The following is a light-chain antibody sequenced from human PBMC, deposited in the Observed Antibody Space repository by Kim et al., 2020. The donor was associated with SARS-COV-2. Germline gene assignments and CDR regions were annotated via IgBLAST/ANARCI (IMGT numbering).Light chain of an antibody. CDR3: QQYDDWLPYT. CDR2: GAS. J-gene: IGKJ2*01. V-gene: IGKV3-15*01. Sequence: VSPGERATPSCRASQSISSNLAWYQQKPGQAPRLLIYGASTRATDIPARFSGSGSGTEFTLTISSLQSEDFAVYYCQQYDDWLPYTFGQGTKLEI. CDR1: QSISSN.